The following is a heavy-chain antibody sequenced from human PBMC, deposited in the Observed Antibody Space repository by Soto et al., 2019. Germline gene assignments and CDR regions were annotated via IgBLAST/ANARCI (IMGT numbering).Heavy chain of an antibody. CDR3: AKDHTYYYDSSGPTRFDS. CDR2: ISGSGGST. D-gene: IGHD3-22*01. J-gene: IGHJ4*02. Sequence: GGSLRLSCAASGFTFSTYAMNWVRQAPGKGLEWVSTISGSGGSTYYADSVKGQFTISRDNSKNTLYLQMNSLRAEDTAVYYCAKDHTYYYDSSGPTRFDSWGQGTLVTVSS. CDR1: GFTFSTYA. V-gene: IGHV3-23*01.